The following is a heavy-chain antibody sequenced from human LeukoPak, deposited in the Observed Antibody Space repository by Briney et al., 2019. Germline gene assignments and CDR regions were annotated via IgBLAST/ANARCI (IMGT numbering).Heavy chain of an antibody. CDR1: GFTVSSNY. CDR3: AKDYGDYAFDY. J-gene: IGHJ4*02. V-gene: IGHV3-23*01. CDR2: ISGSGGST. Sequence: PGGSLSLSCAASGFTVSSNYMSWVRQAPGKGLEWVSAISGSGGSTYYADSVKGRFTISRDNSKNTLDLQMNSLRAEDTAVYYCAKDYGDYAFDYWGQGTLVTVSS. D-gene: IGHD4-17*01.